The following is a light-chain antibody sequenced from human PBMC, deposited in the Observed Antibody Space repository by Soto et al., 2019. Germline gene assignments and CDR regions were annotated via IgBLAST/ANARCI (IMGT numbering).Light chain of an antibody. Sequence: TQSPSSLSASVGDRVTITCQASQNINNYLNWYQQKPGQAPRLLMYGASIRATGIPDRFSGSGSGTDFTLTISRLEPEDFALYYCQQYGNSAPITFGQGTRLEIK. V-gene: IGKV3-20*01. CDR3: QQYGNSAPIT. J-gene: IGKJ5*01. CDR1: QNINNY. CDR2: GAS.